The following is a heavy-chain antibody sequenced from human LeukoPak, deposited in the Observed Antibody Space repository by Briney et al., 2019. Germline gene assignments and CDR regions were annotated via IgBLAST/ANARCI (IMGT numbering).Heavy chain of an antibody. CDR1: GYTFTSYA. D-gene: IGHD3-10*01. CDR3: ARGVERIAMVRGVISYYGMDV. Sequence: ASVKVSCKASGYTFTSYAMNWVRQAPGQGLEWMGWINTNTGNPTYAQGFTGRFVFSSDTSVSTVYLQICSLKAEDTAVYYCARGVERIAMVRGVISYYGMDVWGQGTTVTVSS. J-gene: IGHJ6*02. CDR2: INTNTGNP. V-gene: IGHV7-4-1*01.